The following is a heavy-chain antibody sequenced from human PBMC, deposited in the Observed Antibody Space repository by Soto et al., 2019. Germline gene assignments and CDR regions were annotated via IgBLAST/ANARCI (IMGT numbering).Heavy chain of an antibody. J-gene: IGHJ4*02. CDR3: ARESGGSSSWFDY. CDR1: GGTFSSYA. V-gene: IGHV1-69*13. CDR2: IIPIFGTA. Sequence: ASVKVSCKASGGTFSSYAISWVRQAPGQGLEWMGGIIPIFGTANYAQKFQGRVTITADESTSTAYMELSSLRSEDTAVYCCARESGGSSSWFDYWGQGTLVTVSS. D-gene: IGHD6-13*01.